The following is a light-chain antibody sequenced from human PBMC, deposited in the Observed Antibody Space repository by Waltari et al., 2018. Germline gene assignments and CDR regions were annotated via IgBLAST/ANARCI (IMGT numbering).Light chain of an antibody. Sequence: DIVMTQSPDSLAVSLGGRATIACKSSQSILYSSNNKNYLAWYQRKPGQPPKLLIYWASTRESGVPDRFSGSGSGTDFTLTISSLQAEDVAVYYCQQYYSTPPSFGGGTKVEIK. CDR2: WAS. CDR1: QSILYSSNNKNY. CDR3: QQYYSTPPS. J-gene: IGKJ4*01. V-gene: IGKV4-1*01.